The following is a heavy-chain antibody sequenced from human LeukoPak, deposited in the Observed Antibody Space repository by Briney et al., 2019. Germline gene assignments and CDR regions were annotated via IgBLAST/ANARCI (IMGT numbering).Heavy chain of an antibody. D-gene: IGHD3-10*01. J-gene: IGHJ4*02. V-gene: IGHV3-23*01. CDR2: ISGSGGST. Sequence: GGSLRLSCAASGFTFSSYAMSWVRQAPGKGLEWVSAISGSGGSTYYADSVKGRFTISRDNSKNTLHLQMNSLRAEDTAVYYCASLVRGVLSADYWGQGTLVTVSS. CDR1: GFTFSSYA. CDR3: ASLVRGVLSADY.